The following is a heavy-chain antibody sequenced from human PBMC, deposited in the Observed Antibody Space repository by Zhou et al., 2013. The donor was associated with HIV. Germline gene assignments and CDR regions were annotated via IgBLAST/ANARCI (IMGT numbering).Heavy chain of an antibody. CDR1: GGTFSSYA. J-gene: IGHJ4*02. Sequence: QVHLVQSGAEVKKPGSSVKVSCKASGGTFSSYAISWVRQAPGQGLEWMGRIIPILGIANYAQKFQGRVTITADKSTSTAYMELSSLRSEDTAVYYCARDSPYYGYPDYWGQGTLVTVSS. V-gene: IGHV1-69*04. CDR3: ARDSPYYGYPDY. CDR2: IIPILGIA. D-gene: IGHD1-26*01.